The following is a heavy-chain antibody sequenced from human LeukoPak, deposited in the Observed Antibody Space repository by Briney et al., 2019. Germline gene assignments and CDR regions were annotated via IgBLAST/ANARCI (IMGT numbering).Heavy chain of an antibody. CDR3: ARYTAMVAFHAHGFDI. D-gene: IGHD5-18*01. J-gene: IGHJ3*02. Sequence: SETLSLTCTVSGGSISSYYWSWIRQPPGKGLEWVGYIYYSGSTNYNPSLKSRVTMSVDTSKNQFSLKLRSVTAADTAVYYCARYTAMVAFHAHGFDIWGKGTMVTVS. CDR1: GGSISSYY. V-gene: IGHV4-59*01. CDR2: IYYSGST.